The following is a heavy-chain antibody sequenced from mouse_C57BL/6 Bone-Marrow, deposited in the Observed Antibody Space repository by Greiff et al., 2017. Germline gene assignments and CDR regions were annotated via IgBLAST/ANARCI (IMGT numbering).Heavy chain of an antibody. J-gene: IGHJ1*03. D-gene: IGHD2-4*01. Sequence: EVKVVESGGGLVQSGRSLRLSCATSGFTFSDFYMEWVRQAPGKGLEWIAASRNKANDYTTEYSASVKGRFIVSRDTSQSILYLQMNALRAEDTAIYYCARAYDYDGYFDVWGTGTTVTVSS. V-gene: IGHV7-1*01. CDR1: GFTFSDFY. CDR2: SRNKANDYTT. CDR3: ARAYDYDGYFDV.